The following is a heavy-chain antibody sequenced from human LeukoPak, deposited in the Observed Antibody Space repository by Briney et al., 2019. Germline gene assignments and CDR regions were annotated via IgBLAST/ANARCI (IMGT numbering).Heavy chain of an antibody. CDR1: GYTFSTYG. D-gene: IGHD1-14*01. V-gene: IGHV1-18*01. CDR3: TRDPEGGDDFDY. Sequence: ASVKVSCKASGYTFSTYGISWVRQAPGQGFEWMGWISVHRGHTNYAQKFQGRLTLTTDTSTNTAYMELRSLRSDDTAVYYCTRDPEGGDDFDYWGQRTLVTVSS. CDR2: ISVHRGHT. J-gene: IGHJ4*02.